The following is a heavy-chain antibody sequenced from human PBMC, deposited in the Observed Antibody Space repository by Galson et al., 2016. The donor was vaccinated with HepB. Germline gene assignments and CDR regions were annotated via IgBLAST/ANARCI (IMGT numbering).Heavy chain of an antibody. J-gene: IGHJ4*02. CDR3: ARDGVEVVVATDFDQFDS. V-gene: IGHV3-21*01. CDR1: GLTFSSYS. D-gene: IGHD2-15*01. CDR2: ISSGSSYI. Sequence: SLRLSCAASGLTFSSYSMNWVRQAPGKGLEWVSSISSGSSYIYYADSVKGRFTISRDNAKNSLYLQMNSLRVEDTAVYYCARDGVEVVVATDFDQFDSWGQGTLVTVSS.